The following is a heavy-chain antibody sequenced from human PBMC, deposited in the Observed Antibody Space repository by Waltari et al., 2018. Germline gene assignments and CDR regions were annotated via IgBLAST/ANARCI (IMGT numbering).Heavy chain of an antibody. V-gene: IGHV3-74*01. CDR3: ASDVHSGRYGWFDP. Sequence: EVQLVESGGDLVQPGGSLRLSCAASGFTFSTFWVHWVRQVPGKGLVWVSRIKSDGSATSYADAVKGRVTISRDNAKNTVYLQMNSLRAEDTAVYHCASDVHSGRYGWFDPWGQGTLVTVSS. D-gene: IGHD1-26*01. J-gene: IGHJ5*02. CDR1: GFTFSTFW. CDR2: IKSDGSAT.